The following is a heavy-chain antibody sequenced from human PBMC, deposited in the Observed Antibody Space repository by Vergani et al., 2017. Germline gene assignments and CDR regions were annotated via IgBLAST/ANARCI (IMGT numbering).Heavy chain of an antibody. V-gene: IGHV3-73*02. D-gene: IGHD4-17*01. CDR1: GFTFSGSA. CDR2: IRSKANSYAT. J-gene: IGHJ6*02. CDR3: TRREDRDPHYGDYASHGMDV. Sequence: EVQLVESGGGLVQPGGSLKLSCAASGFTFSGSAMHWVRQASGKGLEWVGRIRSKANSYATAYAASVKGRFTISRDDSKTTAYLQMNSLKTEDTAVYYCTRREDRDPHYGDYASHGMDVWGQGTTVTVSS.